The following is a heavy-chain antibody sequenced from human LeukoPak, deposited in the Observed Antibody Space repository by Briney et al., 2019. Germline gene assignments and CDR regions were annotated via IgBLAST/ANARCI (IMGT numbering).Heavy chain of an antibody. Sequence: GGSLRLSCAASGFTFSDYYMSWIRQAPGKGLEWVSYISSSGSSIHYADSVKGRFTISRDNAKNSLYLQMNSLRAEDTAVYYCARDDGGNYQTTFDIWGQGTMVTVSS. CDR3: ARDDGGNYQTTFDI. CDR1: GFTFSDYY. CDR2: ISSSGSSI. D-gene: IGHD4/OR15-4a*01. J-gene: IGHJ3*02. V-gene: IGHV3-11*04.